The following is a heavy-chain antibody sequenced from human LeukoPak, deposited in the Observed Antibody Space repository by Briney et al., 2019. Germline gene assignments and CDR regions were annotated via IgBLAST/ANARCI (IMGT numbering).Heavy chain of an antibody. CDR1: GGSFSGYY. V-gene: IGHV4-34*01. CDR2: INHSGST. D-gene: IGHD4-17*01. CDR3: AGAGDYGDGAFDI. J-gene: IGHJ3*02. Sequence: SETLSLTCAVYGGSFSGYYWRWIRQPPGKGLEWIGEINHSGSTSYNPSLKSRVTISVDTSKNQFSLKLSSVTAADTAVYYCAGAGDYGDGAFDIWGRGTMVTVSS.